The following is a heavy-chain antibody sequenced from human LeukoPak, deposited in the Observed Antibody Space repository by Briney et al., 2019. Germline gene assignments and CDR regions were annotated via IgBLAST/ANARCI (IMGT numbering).Heavy chain of an antibody. CDR3: TKAASFSGWYVGDS. Sequence: PGGSLRLSCAASGFTFSSFAMSWVRQAPGKGLEWVSSVSARGTTTYYADSVKGRFTIARDNSKNTLYLQMNSLTADDTAVYYCTKAASFSGWYVGDSWGQGTLVTVSS. V-gene: IGHV3-23*01. CDR1: GFTFSSFA. J-gene: IGHJ5*01. D-gene: IGHD6-19*01. CDR2: VSARGTTT.